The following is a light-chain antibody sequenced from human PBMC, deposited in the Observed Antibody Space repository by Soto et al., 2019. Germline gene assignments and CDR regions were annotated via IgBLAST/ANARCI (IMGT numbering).Light chain of an antibody. CDR1: QTVRTY. CDR2: AAS. J-gene: IGKJ5*01. CDR3: QQTYSTPIT. V-gene: IGKV1-39*01. Sequence: NHMTHSPSSLSASLLYSFTTXSRASQTVRTYLNWYQQKPGKAPILLIYAASSLPSAVPPRFTGAGSETDFTLTISSLQPEDFGTYYCQQTYSTPITFGQGTRLEIK.